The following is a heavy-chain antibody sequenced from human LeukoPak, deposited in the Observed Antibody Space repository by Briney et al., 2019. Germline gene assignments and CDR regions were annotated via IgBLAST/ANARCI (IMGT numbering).Heavy chain of an antibody. V-gene: IGHV1-24*01. CDR1: GYTLTELS. CDR2: FDPEDGET. CDR3: AREGGGPRGEMATITGSDAFDI. Sequence: GASVKVSCKVSGYTLTELSMHWVRQAPGKGLEWMGGFDPEDGETIYAQKFQGRVTITADESTSTAYIELSSLRSEDTAVYYCAREGGGPRGEMATITGSDAFDIWGQGTMVTVSS. J-gene: IGHJ3*02. D-gene: IGHD5-24*01.